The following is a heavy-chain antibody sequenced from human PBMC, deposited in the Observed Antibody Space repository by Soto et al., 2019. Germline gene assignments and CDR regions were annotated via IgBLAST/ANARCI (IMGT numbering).Heavy chain of an antibody. CDR2: MYPDDSDI. D-gene: IGHD3-22*01. V-gene: IGHV5-51*01. Sequence: GESLKISCKASGYSFSFYWIGWVRQMPGKGLEWMAIMYPDDSDIRYSPSFEAHVTISADKSTSTAFLQWSSLKASDTAMYYCATAYVYDFENSNYYRDAFDIWGQGTLVTVSS. CDR3: ATAYVYDFENSNYYRDAFDI. J-gene: IGHJ3*02. CDR1: GYSFSFYW.